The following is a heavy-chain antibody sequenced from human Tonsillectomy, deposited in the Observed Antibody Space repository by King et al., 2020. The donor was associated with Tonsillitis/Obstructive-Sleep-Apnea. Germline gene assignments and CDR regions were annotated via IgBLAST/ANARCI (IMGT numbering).Heavy chain of an antibody. CDR2: INHSGST. J-gene: IGHJ4*02. V-gene: IGHV4-34*01. Sequence: VQLQQWGAGLLKPSETLSLTCAVYGGSFSGYYWSWIRQPPGKGLEWIGEINHSGSTNYNPSLKSLVTISVDTSKNQFSLKLSSVTAADTAVYYCASRRSIVATMAHWGQGTLVTVSS. CDR1: GGSFSGYY. D-gene: IGHD5-12*01. CDR3: ASRRSIVATMAH.